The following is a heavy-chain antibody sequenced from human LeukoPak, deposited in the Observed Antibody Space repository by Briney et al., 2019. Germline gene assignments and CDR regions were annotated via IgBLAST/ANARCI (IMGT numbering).Heavy chain of an antibody. CDR3: ARSVDILTGYYGGYFDY. V-gene: IGHV4-34*01. J-gene: IGHJ4*02. D-gene: IGHD3-9*01. CDR1: GESFSGYY. Sequence: SETLSLTCAVYGESFSGYYWSWIRQSPGKGLEWIGEISHSGNTDYNPSLKSRVTISLDTSKNQFSPRLSSVTAADTAVYYCARSVDILTGYYGGYFDYWGQGTLVTVSS. CDR2: ISHSGNT.